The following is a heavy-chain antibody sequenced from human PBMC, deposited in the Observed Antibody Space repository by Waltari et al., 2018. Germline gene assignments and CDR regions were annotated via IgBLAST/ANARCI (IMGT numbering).Heavy chain of an antibody. CDR2: ISRGSDYM. CDR3: AREAWGSSSPFDY. Sequence: VQLVESGGGLVKPGGSLRLACAASGLTFSSYNMIWVRQAPGQGLEWVSCISRGSDYMYYADSVKGRFTVSRDNARNSVYLQMNSLRAEDTAVYYCAREAWGSSSPFDYWGQGTLVTVSS. V-gene: IGHV3-21*01. D-gene: IGHD6-6*01. CDR1: GLTFSSYN. J-gene: IGHJ4*02.